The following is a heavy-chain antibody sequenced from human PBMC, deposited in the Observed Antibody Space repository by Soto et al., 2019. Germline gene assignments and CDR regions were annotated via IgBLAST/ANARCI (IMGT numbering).Heavy chain of an antibody. Sequence: EVQLVESGGGLVQPGRSLRLSCAASGFTFDDYAMHWVRQAPGKGLEWVSGISWNSGSIGYADSVKGRFTISRDNAKNSLYLQMNSLRAEDTALYYCARGPLLDDYYYYGMDVWGQGTTVTVSS. J-gene: IGHJ6*02. V-gene: IGHV3-9*01. CDR1: GFTFDDYA. CDR2: ISWNSGSI. CDR3: ARGPLLDDYYYYGMDV.